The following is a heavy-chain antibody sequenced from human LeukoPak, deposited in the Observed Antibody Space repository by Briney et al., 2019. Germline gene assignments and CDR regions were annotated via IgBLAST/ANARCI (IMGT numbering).Heavy chain of an antibody. CDR3: ASTRHYDYVWGSYRPVDYMDV. CDR1: GYTFTSYG. CDR2: ISAYNGNT. D-gene: IGHD3-16*02. J-gene: IGHJ6*03. Sequence: GASVKVSRKASGYTFTSYGISWVRQAPGQGLEWMGWISAYNGNTNYAQKLRGRVTMTTDTSTSTAYMELRSLRSDDTAVYYCASTRHYDYVWGSYRPVDYMDVWGKGTTVTVSS. V-gene: IGHV1-18*01.